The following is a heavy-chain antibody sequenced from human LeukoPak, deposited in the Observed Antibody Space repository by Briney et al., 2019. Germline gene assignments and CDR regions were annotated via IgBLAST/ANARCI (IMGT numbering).Heavy chain of an antibody. D-gene: IGHD4-17*01. Sequence: GGSLRLSCAASGFTFSSYAMSWVRQAPGKGLEWVSAISGSGGSTYYADSVKGRFTIPRDNSKDTLYLQMNSLRAEDTAVYYCAKDPADDYGDYYYFDYWGQGTLVTVSS. CDR2: ISGSGGST. CDR3: AKDPADDYGDYYYFDY. CDR1: GFTFSSYA. J-gene: IGHJ4*02. V-gene: IGHV3-23*01.